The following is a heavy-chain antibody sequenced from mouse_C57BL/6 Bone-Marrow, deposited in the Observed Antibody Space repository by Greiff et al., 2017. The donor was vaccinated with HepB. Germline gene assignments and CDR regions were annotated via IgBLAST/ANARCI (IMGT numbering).Heavy chain of an antibody. J-gene: IGHJ3*01. CDR1: GYTFTGYW. CDR2: ILPGSGST. V-gene: IGHV1-9*01. Sequence: QVQLKQSGAELMKPGASVKLSCKATGYTFTGYWIEWVKQRPGHGLEWIGEILPGSGSTNYNEKFKGKATFTADTSSNTAYMQLSSLTTEDSAIYYCAREGFYYGSSAWFAYWGQGTLVTVSA. D-gene: IGHD1-1*01. CDR3: AREGFYYGSSAWFAY.